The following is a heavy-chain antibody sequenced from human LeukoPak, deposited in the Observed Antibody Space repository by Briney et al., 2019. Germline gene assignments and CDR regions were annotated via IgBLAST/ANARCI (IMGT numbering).Heavy chain of an antibody. CDR2: INTDGSAT. CDR1: GLTFSKYW. D-gene: IGHD2-15*01. CDR3: ASPSCSAANCYSGIDY. Sequence: GGSLRLSCAASGLTFSKYWMHWVRQDPGKGLVWVSRINTDGSATRYADSVKGRFTISRDNAKNTLYLQMNSLRAEDTAVYYCASPSCSAANCYSGIDYWGQGTLVTASS. V-gene: IGHV3-74*01. J-gene: IGHJ4*02.